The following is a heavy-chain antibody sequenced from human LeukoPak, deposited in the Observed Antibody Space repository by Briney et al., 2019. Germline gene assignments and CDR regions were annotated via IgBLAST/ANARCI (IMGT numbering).Heavy chain of an antibody. V-gene: IGHV2-5*02. J-gene: IGHJ4*02. Sequence: SGPTLVKPTQTLTLSCTFSGFSLSTSGVGVGWIRQPPGKALGWLALVYWDDDKRYSPSLRSRLTITKDTSKNRVVFTMTNMDPVDTATYYCAHSGTRGYSGPRYYFDYWGQGTLVTVSS. D-gene: IGHD5-12*01. CDR3: AHSGTRGYSGPRYYFDY. CDR2: VYWDDDK. CDR1: GFSLSTSGVG.